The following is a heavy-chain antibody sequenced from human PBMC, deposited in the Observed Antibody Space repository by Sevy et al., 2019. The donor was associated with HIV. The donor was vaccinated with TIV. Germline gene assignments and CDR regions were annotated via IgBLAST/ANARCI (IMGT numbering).Heavy chain of an antibody. CDR3: ASGGGPASPRYYYYGMDV. CDR1: GGTFSSYA. V-gene: IGHV1-69*13. CDR2: IIPIFGTA. J-gene: IGHJ6*02. D-gene: IGHD2-2*01. Sequence: ASVKVSCKASGGTFSSYAISWVRQAPGQGLEWMGGIIPIFGTANYAQKFQGRVTITADESTSTAYMELSSLRSEDTAVNYCASGGGPASPRYYYYGMDVWGQGTTVTVSS.